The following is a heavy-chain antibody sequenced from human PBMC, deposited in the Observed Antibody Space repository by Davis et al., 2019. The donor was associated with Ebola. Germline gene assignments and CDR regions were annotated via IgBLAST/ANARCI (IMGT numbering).Heavy chain of an antibody. CDR3: ASLSSWYRGGYYYYGMDV. CDR1: GFTFNDYT. Sequence: GASLKISCVASGFTFNDYTIHWVRQAPGKGLEWISSISRSGSPLLYADSLKGRFVLSRDNAKNSLYLQMNSLRDEDTAVYYCASLSSWYRGGYYYYGMDVWGQGTTVTVSS. V-gene: IGHV3-48*02. CDR2: ISRSGSPL. J-gene: IGHJ6*02. D-gene: IGHD6-13*01.